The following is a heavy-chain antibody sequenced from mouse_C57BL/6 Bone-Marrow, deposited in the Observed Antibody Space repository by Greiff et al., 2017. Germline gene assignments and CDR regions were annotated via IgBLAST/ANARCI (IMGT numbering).Heavy chain of an antibody. CDR2: IHPSDSDT. V-gene: IGHV1-74*01. Sequence: QVHVKQPGAELVKPGASVKVSCKASGYTFTSYWMHWVKQRPGQGLEWIGRIHPSDSDTNYNQKFKGKATLTVDKSSSTAYMQLSSLTSEDSAVYYCAIPLYYYGSQTPYAMDYWGQGTSVTVSS. D-gene: IGHD1-1*01. CDR1: GYTFTSYW. J-gene: IGHJ4*01. CDR3: AIPLYYYGSQTPYAMDY.